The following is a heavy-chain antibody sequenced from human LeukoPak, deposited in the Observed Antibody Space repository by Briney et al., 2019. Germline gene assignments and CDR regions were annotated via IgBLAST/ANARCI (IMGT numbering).Heavy chain of an antibody. Sequence: GGSLRLSCAASGFTVNSNYMSWVRQAPGKGLEWVSLIYSSGSTYYADSVKGRFTIPRDNSKNTLYLQMNSLRAEDTAVYYCAKANSLYYYYYMDVWGKGTTVTVSS. D-gene: IGHD4-23*01. CDR3: AKANSLYYYYYMDV. V-gene: IGHV3-53*01. J-gene: IGHJ6*03. CDR1: GFTVNSNY. CDR2: IYSSGST.